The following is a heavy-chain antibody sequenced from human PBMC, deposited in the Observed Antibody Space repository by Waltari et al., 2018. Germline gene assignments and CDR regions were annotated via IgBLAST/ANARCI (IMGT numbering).Heavy chain of an antibody. V-gene: IGHV4-30-4*08. CDR3: ASRITMVQGVIVFGWFDP. CDR1: GGSISSGDYY. D-gene: IGHD3-10*01. Sequence: QVQLQESGPGLVKPSQTLSLTCTVSGGSISSGDYYWSWIRQPPGKGLEWIGYIYYSGSTYYNPSLKSRVTISVDTSKNQCSLKLSSVTAADTAVYYCASRITMVQGVIVFGWFDPWGQGTLVTVSS. J-gene: IGHJ5*02. CDR2: IYYSGST.